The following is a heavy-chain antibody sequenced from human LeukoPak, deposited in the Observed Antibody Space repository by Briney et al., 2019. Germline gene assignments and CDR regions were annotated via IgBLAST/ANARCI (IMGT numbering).Heavy chain of an antibody. D-gene: IGHD2-2*01. CDR3: ARHTYQLPSGY. V-gene: IGHV4-39*01. J-gene: IGHJ4*02. CDR1: GGSISSSSYY. CDR2: IYYSGST. Sequence: SETLSLTCTVSGGSISSSSYYWGWIRQPPGKGLEWIGSIYYSGSTYYNPTLKSRVTISVDTSKNQFSPQLSSVTAADTAVYYCARHTYQLPSGYWGQGTLVTVSS.